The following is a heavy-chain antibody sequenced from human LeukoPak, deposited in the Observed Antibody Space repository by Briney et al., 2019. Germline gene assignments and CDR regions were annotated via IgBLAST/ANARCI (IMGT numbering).Heavy chain of an antibody. Sequence: GASVKVSCKASGYTFTGYYMHWVRQAPGQGLEWMGWINPNSGGTNYAQKFQGRVTMTRGTSISTAYMELSRLRSDDTAVYYCARDPVSIAARFEWFDPWGQGTLVTVSS. D-gene: IGHD6-6*01. CDR1: GYTFTGYY. CDR2: INPNSGGT. CDR3: ARDPVSIAARFEWFDP. V-gene: IGHV1-2*02. J-gene: IGHJ5*02.